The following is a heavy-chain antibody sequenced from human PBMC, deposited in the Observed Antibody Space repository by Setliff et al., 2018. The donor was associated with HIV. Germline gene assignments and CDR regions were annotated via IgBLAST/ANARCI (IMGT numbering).Heavy chain of an antibody. CDR3: ATSFGGVIPYYYMDV. CDR1: GYTLTEVS. Sequence: ASVKVSCKVSGYTLTEVSIHWVRQAPGKGLEWMGGFDPEDDETVYAQKFQGRVTMTRDTSISTAYMELSRLRSDDTAVYYCATSFGGVIPYYYMDVWGKGTTVTVSS. J-gene: IGHJ6*03. CDR2: FDPEDDET. V-gene: IGHV1-24*01. D-gene: IGHD3-16*02.